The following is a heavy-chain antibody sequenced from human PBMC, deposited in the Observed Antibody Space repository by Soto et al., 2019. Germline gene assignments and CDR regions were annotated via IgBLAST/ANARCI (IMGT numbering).Heavy chain of an antibody. Sequence: EVHLVESGGGLVQPGGSLRLSCAASGFTFSTYAMNWVRQAPGKGLEYVSAISSNGGGTFYADSVEGRFTISRDNSKNTLYLQVGSLRPEDMAVYYCARSNHDFWSGYPQGFFDYWGQGTLVTVSS. CDR1: GFTFSTYA. D-gene: IGHD3-3*01. J-gene: IGHJ4*02. CDR2: ISSNGGGT. CDR3: ARSNHDFWSGYPQGFFDY. V-gene: IGHV3-64*07.